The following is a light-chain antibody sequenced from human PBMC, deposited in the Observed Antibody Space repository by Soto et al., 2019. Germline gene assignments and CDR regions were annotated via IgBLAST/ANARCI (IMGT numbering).Light chain of an antibody. Sequence: DIQMTQSPSSLSASAGDRVTITCRASQSIVRYLNWYQQKPGKAPKLLIYAASSLQSGVPSRFSGSGSGTDFTLTISSLQPEDFATYYGQQSYRTPWTFGQGTKVEI. CDR1: QSIVRY. J-gene: IGKJ1*01. CDR2: AAS. V-gene: IGKV1-39*01. CDR3: QQSYRTPWT.